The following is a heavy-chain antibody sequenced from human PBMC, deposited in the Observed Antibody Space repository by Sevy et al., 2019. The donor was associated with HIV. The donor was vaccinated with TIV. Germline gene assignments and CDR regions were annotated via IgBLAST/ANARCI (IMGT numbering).Heavy chain of an antibody. Sequence: GGSLRLSCAASGFSVNSNYMTWVRQAPGKGLDWVSIIYSDGSTKYADALKGRFTISRDNSKNTMYLQMNSLRVEDTAVYYCARGGTIFGLDRHYFDYWGQGTLVTVSS. CDR3: ARGGTIFGLDRHYFDY. D-gene: IGHD3-3*01. J-gene: IGHJ4*02. CDR2: IYSDGST. V-gene: IGHV3-66*01. CDR1: GFSVNSNY.